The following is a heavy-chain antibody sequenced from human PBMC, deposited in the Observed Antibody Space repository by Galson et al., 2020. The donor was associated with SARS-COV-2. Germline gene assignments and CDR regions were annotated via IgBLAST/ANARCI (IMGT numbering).Heavy chain of an antibody. CDR2: FDPEDGET. CDR1: GYTLTELS. V-gene: IGHV1-24*01. J-gene: IGHJ6*03. D-gene: IGHD2-2*01. CDR3: ATLGSHGDPYAYYYYYYYMDV. Sequence: GESLKISCKVSGYTLTELSMHWVRQAPGKGLEWMGGFDPEDGETIYAQKFQGRVTMTEDTSTDTAYMELSSLRSEDTAVYYCATLGSHGDPYAYYYYYYYMDVWGKGTTVTVSS.